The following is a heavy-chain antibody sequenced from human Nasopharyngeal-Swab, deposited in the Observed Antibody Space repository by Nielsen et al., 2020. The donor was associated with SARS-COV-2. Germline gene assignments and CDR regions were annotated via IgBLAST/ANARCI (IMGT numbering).Heavy chain of an antibody. CDR3: ARDELMVYYYYGMDV. D-gene: IGHD2-8*01. V-gene: IGHV4-4*02. J-gene: IGHJ6*02. Sequence: WIRQPPGKGLEWIGEIYHSGSTNYNPSLKSRVTISVDKSKNQFSPKLSSVTAADTAVYYCARDELMVYYYYGMDVWGQGTTVTVSS. CDR2: IYHSGST.